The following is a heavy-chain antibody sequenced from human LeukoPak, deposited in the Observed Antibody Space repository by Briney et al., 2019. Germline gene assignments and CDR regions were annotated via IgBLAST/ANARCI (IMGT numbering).Heavy chain of an antibody. J-gene: IGHJ3*02. Sequence: GGSLRLSCAASGFTVSDNYMNWVRQAPGKGLEWVSVIYSGGGTYYADSVKGRFTISRDNSKNTLYLQMNSLRAEDTAVYYCARDSEYSGSFPIWGQGTMVTVSS. CDR3: ARDSEYSGSFPI. CDR1: GFTVSDNY. CDR2: IYSGGGT. V-gene: IGHV3-66*01. D-gene: IGHD1-26*01.